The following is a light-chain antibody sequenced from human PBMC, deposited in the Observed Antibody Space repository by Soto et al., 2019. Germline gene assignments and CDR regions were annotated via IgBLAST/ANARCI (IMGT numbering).Light chain of an antibody. J-gene: IGKJ5*01. V-gene: IGKV1-39*01. CDR3: QQSYSTFVT. CDR2: AAS. Sequence: DIQMTQSPSSLSASVGDRVTITCRASQSISSYLNWYQQKPGKAPKLLIYAASSLQSGVPSRFSGSGSGTDFTLTISSLQPEDFATYYCQQSYSTFVTFGQGTRLEL. CDR1: QSISSY.